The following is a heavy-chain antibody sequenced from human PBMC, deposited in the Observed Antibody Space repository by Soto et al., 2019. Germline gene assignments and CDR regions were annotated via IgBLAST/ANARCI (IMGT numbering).Heavy chain of an antibody. Sequence: GASVKVSCKASGYTFTDYYMHWVRQAPGQGLEWKGIISPSGGSTYAQKFQGRVTVTRDTSTSTVYMELSSLRSEDTAVYYCARDGSSDWLTWFDPWGQGTLVTVSS. CDR3: ARDGSSDWLTWFDP. CDR2: ISPSGGST. CDR1: GYTFTDYY. V-gene: IGHV1-46*01. D-gene: IGHD6-19*01. J-gene: IGHJ5*02.